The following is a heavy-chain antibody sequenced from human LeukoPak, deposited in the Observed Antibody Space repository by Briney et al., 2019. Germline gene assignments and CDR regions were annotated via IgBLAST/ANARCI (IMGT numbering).Heavy chain of an antibody. CDR2: FDPEDGET. CDR3: ATSWGSYPLFDY. J-gene: IGHJ4*02. CDR1: GYTLTELS. Sequence: ASVKVSCKVSGYTLTELSMHWVRQAPGKGLEWMGGFDPEDGETIYAQKFQGRVTMTEDTSTDTAYMELSSLRSEDTAVYYCATSWGSYPLFDYWGQGTLVTVSS. V-gene: IGHV1-24*01. D-gene: IGHD1-26*01.